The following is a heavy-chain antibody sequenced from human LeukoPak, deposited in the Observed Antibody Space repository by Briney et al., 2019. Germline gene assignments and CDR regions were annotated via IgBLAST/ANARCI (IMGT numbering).Heavy chain of an antibody. Sequence: GGSLRLSCAASGFIFSNYAMSWVRQAPGKGLEWVSAIDSTGAYTWYADSVKGRFTISKDSSKTILYLQMNSLRAEDAAVYFCAKAGGSYGAFDIWGQGTMVTVSS. D-gene: IGHD1-26*01. J-gene: IGHJ3*02. CDR1: GFIFSNYA. CDR3: AKAGGSYGAFDI. CDR2: IDSTGAYT. V-gene: IGHV3-23*01.